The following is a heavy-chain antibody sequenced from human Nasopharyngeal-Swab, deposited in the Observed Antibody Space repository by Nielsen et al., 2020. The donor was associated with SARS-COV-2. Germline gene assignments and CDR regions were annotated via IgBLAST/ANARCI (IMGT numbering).Heavy chain of an antibody. CDR1: GFTFSDFY. V-gene: IGHV3-23*01. CDR3: AKDGGLTTFPYYYYYGMDV. Sequence: GGSLRLSCAASGFTFSDFYITWVRQAPGKGLEWVSAISGSGGSTYYADSVKGRFTISRDNSKNTLYLQMNSLRAEDTAVYYCAKDGGLTTFPYYYYYGMDVWGQGTTVTVSS. D-gene: IGHD4/OR15-4a*01. J-gene: IGHJ6*02. CDR2: ISGSGGST.